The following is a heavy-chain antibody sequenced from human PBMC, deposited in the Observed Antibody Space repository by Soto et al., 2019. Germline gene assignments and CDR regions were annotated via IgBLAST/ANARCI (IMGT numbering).Heavy chain of an antibody. CDR2: IYYSGST. V-gene: IGHV4-39*01. J-gene: IGHJ4*02. CDR1: GGSISSSSYY. Sequence: PSETLSLTCTVSGGSISSSSYYRGWIRQPPGKGLELIGSIYYSGSTYYNPSLKSRVTISVDTSKNQFSLKLSSVTAADTVVYYCARKHRAYSSSIDYWGQGTLVTVSS. CDR3: ARKHRAYSSSIDY. D-gene: IGHD6-13*01.